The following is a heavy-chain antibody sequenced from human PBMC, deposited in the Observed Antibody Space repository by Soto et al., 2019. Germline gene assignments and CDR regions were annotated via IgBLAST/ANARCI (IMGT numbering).Heavy chain of an antibody. CDR3: ARDPVRGYSGYVDYYYGMDV. CDR2: ISAYNGNT. V-gene: IGHV1-18*04. D-gene: IGHD5-12*01. CDR1: GYTFTSYG. Sequence: ASVKVSCKASGYTFTSYGISWVRQAPGQGLEWMGWISAYNGNTNYAQKLQGRVTMTTDTSTSTAYMELRSLRSDDTAVYYCARDPVRGYSGYVDYYYGMDVWGQGTTVTV. J-gene: IGHJ6*02.